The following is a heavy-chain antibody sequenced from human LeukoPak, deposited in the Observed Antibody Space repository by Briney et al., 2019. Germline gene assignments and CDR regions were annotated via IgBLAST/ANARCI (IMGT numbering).Heavy chain of an antibody. D-gene: IGHD6-19*01. V-gene: IGHV1-2*02. Sequence: ASVKVSCKASGYTFTGYYMHWVRQAPGQGLEWMGWINPNSGDTNYAQKFQGRVTMTRDTSISAAYMELSRLRSDDTAVYYCARDKSGNSGWYSYFDYWGQGTLVTVSS. J-gene: IGHJ4*02. CDR2: INPNSGDT. CDR3: ARDKSGNSGWYSYFDY. CDR1: GYTFTGYY.